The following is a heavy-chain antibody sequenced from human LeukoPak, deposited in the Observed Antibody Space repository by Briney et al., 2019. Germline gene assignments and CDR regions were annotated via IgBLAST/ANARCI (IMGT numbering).Heavy chain of an antibody. J-gene: IGHJ4*02. V-gene: IGHV1-69*02. CDR1: GGTFSSYT. CDR2: IIPILGIA. Sequence: SVKVSCKASGGTFSSYTISWVRQAPGQGLEWMGRIIPILGIANYAQKFQGRVTITADKSTSTAYMELSSLRSEDTAVYYCARNHVDSYELDDWGQGTLVTVSS. D-gene: IGHD5-18*01. CDR3: ARNHVDSYELDD.